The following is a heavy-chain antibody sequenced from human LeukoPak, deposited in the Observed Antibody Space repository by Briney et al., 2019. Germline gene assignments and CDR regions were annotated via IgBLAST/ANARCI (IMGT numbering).Heavy chain of an antibody. V-gene: IGHV3-23*01. CDR2: ISGSGGTT. CDR3: ARDLQRGSGSYFLPY. CDR1: GFTFSSYA. D-gene: IGHD1-26*01. J-gene: IGHJ4*02. Sequence: GGSLRLSCAASGFTFSSYAMSWVRQAPGKGLDWVSGISGSGGTTYYADSVKGRFTISRDNSKNTLFLQMNSLRAEDTAVYYCARDLQRGSGSYFLPYWGQGTLVTVSS.